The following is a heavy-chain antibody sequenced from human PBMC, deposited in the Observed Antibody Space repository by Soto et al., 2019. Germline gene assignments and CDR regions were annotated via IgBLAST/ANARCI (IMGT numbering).Heavy chain of an antibody. CDR3: ARGGRGIRGAFDV. D-gene: IGHD3-16*01. V-gene: IGHV3-30*03. J-gene: IGHJ3*01. CDR2: ISFNGLSQ. CDR1: GFTFGSFA. Sequence: QELLVESGGGVAQPGMSLRLSCAASGFTFGSFAMHWVRQAPGKGLEWVSVISFNGLSQFYPDSIRGRFTISRDNSKNTVYLQLDSPRPDDTAVYYCARGGRGIRGAFDVWGQGTEGSVS.